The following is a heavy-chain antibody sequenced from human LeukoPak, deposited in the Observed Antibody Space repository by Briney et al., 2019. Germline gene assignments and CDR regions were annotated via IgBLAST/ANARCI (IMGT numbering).Heavy chain of an antibody. Sequence: PSETLSLTCTVSGGSISSYYWSWLRQPPGKGLEWIGYIYYSGSTNYNPSLKSRVTISVDTSKNQFSLKLSSVTAADTAVYYCARDPSLRSSGYYRTFWFDPWGQGTLVTVSS. CDR3: ARDPSLRSSGYYRTFWFDP. D-gene: IGHD3-22*01. J-gene: IGHJ5*02. CDR1: GGSISSYY. V-gene: IGHV4-59*01. CDR2: IYYSGST.